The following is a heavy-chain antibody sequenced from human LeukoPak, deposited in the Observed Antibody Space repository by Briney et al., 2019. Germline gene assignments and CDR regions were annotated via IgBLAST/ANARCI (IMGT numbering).Heavy chain of an antibody. CDR3: ARDISSTRVSGGSYNWFDP. CDR1: GYTFTGYY. Sequence: ASVKVSCKASGYTFTGYYMHWVRQAPGQGLEWMGWINSNSGGTNYAQKFQGRVTMTRDTSISTAYMELSRLRSDDTAVYYCARDISSTRVSGGSYNWFDPWGQGTLVTVSS. J-gene: IGHJ5*02. D-gene: IGHD2-15*01. CDR2: INSNSGGT. V-gene: IGHV1-2*02.